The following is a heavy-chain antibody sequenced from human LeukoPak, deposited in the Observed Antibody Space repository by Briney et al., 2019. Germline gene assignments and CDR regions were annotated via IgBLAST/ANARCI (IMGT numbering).Heavy chain of an antibody. V-gene: IGHV1-8*01. J-gene: IGHJ4*02. CDR3: ARVKDRRDGYNYGY. D-gene: IGHD5-24*01. CDR1: GYTLTSYD. CDR2: MNPNSGNT. Sequence: ASVKVSCKASGYTLTSYDINWVRQATGQGLEWMGWMNPNSGNTGYAQKFQGRVTMTRNTSISTAYMELSSLRSEDTAVYYCARVKDRRDGYNYGYWGQGTLVTVSS.